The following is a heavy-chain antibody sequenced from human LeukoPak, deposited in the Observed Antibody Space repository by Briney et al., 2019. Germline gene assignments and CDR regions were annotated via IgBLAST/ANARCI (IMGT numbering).Heavy chain of an antibody. CDR2: INHSGST. J-gene: IGHJ4*02. CDR3: AREDDYGGSH. Sequence: SETLPLTCAVYGGSFSGYYWSWIRQPPGKGLEWIGEINHSGSTNYNPSLKSRVTISVDTSKNQFSLKLSSVTAADTAVYYCAREDDYGGSHWGQGTLVTVSS. V-gene: IGHV4-34*01. CDR1: GGSFSGYY. D-gene: IGHD4-23*01.